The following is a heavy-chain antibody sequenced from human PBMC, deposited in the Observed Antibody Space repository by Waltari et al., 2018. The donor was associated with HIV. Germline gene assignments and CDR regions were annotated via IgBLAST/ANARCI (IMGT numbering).Heavy chain of an antibody. V-gene: IGHV3-30*02. CDR2: INFDASSK. Sequence: QVQLVESGGGVVQPGGSLRLSCATSGFTFSGYAMHWVRQAPGKGLEWVELINFDASSKNYADSVKGRFTISRDNSKNTLYLQMNSLKVEDTAVYYCAKTYSSSWYCDYWGQGTPVTVSS. J-gene: IGHJ4*02. D-gene: IGHD6-13*01. CDR3: AKTYSSSWYCDY. CDR1: GFTFSGYA.